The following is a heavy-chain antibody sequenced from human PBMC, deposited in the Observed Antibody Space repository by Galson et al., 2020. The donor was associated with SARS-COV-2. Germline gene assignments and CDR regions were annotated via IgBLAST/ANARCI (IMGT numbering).Heavy chain of an antibody. Sequence: SQTLSLTCAISGDSVSSNRAAWNWIRQSPSRGLEWLGRTYYRSKWYIDYGRSVKGRISINADSSKNQFSLQLNSVTPEDTAVYYCAREGLLYDQWLVFFFDYWGQGSLVTVSS. V-gene: IGHV6-1*01. CDR3: AREGLLYDQWLVFFFDY. D-gene: IGHD6-19*01. CDR2: TYYRSKWYI. CDR1: GDSVSSNRAA. J-gene: IGHJ4*02.